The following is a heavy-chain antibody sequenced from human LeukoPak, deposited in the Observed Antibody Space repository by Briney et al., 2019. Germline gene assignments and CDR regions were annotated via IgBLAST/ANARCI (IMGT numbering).Heavy chain of an antibody. J-gene: IGHJ6*03. Sequence: SETLSLTCALYTGSLSGYYWSCIRQPPGKGLEWIGEINPSGSPNFHPSLKSRATISVDASKNQFSLKLSSVTAADTAVYYCARGPPYGSGSYYYYYYYMDVWGKGTTVTVSS. CDR1: TGSLSGYY. V-gene: IGHV4-34*01. CDR2: INPSGSP. CDR3: ARGPPYGSGSYYYYYYYMDV. D-gene: IGHD3-10*01.